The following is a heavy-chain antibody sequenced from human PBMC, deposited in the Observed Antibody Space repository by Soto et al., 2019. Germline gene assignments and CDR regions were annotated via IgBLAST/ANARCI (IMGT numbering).Heavy chain of an antibody. Sequence: QVQLVESGGGVVQPGRSLRLSCAVTGFTFSRYGMHWVRQAPGKGLEWVALTSNDGRSKYYADSVKGRFTISRDNFKNTLYLQMTSLRVEDTAVYYCAKAGGRLSTPFDPWGQGTLVTVSS. V-gene: IGHV3-30*18. J-gene: IGHJ5*02. CDR1: GFTFSRYG. D-gene: IGHD3-16*01. CDR2: TSNDGRSK. CDR3: AKAGGRLSTPFDP.